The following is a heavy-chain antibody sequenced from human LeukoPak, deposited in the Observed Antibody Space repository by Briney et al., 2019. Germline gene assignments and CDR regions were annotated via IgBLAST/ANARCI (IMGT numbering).Heavy chain of an antibody. Sequence: ASVKVSCKASGYTFTGYYMHWVRQAPGQGLEWMGRINPNSGGTNYAQKFQGRVTMTRDTSISTAYMELSRLRSDDTAVYYCARASQYYDSSGYSYWGQGTLVTVSS. CDR3: ARASQYYDSSGYSY. V-gene: IGHV1-2*06. CDR1: GYTFTGYY. J-gene: IGHJ4*02. D-gene: IGHD3-22*01. CDR2: INPNSGGT.